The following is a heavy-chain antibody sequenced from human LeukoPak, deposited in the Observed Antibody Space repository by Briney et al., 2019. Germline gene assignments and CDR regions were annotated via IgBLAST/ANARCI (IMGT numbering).Heavy chain of an antibody. J-gene: IGHJ4*02. D-gene: IGHD6-13*01. Sequence: SETLSLTCTVSGASISSYYWSWIRQPPGKGLEWIGYIYYSGSTNYNPSLKSRVTISVGTSKNQFSLKLSSVTAADTAVYYCARDFSSSWYHFDHWGQGTLVTVSS. CDR3: ARDFSSSWYHFDH. V-gene: IGHV4-59*01. CDR1: GASISSYY. CDR2: IYYSGST.